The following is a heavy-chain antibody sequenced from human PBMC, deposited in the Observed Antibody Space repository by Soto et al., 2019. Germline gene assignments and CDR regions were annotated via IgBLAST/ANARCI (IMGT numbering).Heavy chain of an antibody. V-gene: IGHV3-33*01. CDR2: IWYDGSTK. CDR1: GFTFSSYG. CDR3: AREPLCGGDCYLDY. Sequence: QVQLVESGGGVVQPGRSLRLSCAASGFTFSSYGMHWVRQAPGKGLEWVAVIWYDGSTKYYADSVKGRFTISRDNSKNTLYLQMNSLRAEDTAVYYCAREPLCGGDCYLDYWGQGTLVTVSS. D-gene: IGHD2-21*02. J-gene: IGHJ4*02.